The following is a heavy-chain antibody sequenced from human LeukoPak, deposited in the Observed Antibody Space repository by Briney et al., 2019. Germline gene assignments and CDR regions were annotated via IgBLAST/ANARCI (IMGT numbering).Heavy chain of an antibody. D-gene: IGHD3-16*01. CDR1: GYTFTNYS. CDR2: ISAYNGNT. V-gene: IGHV1-18*01. J-gene: IGHJ3*02. Sequence: ASVKVSCKASGYTFTNYSLCSVRQAPGQGLGWMGWISAYNGNTNNAQKLQDRVTMTTDTSTGTAYTELRSLRSDDTAVYSCARGVRGGDLNAFDIWGQGTMVTVSS. CDR3: ARGVRGGDLNAFDI.